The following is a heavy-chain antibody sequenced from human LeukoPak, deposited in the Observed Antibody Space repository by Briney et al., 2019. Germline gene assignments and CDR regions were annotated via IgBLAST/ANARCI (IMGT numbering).Heavy chain of an antibody. CDR2: IIPIFGTA. CDR1: GGTFSSYA. D-gene: IGHD3-10*01. Sequence: SVKVSCKASGGTFSSYAIGWVRQAPGQGLGWMGGIIPIFGTANYAQKFQGRVTITTDESTSTAYMELSSLRSEDTAVYYCARAVGSGFNYYYYMDVWGKGTTVTVSS. J-gene: IGHJ6*03. CDR3: ARAVGSGFNYYYYMDV. V-gene: IGHV1-69*05.